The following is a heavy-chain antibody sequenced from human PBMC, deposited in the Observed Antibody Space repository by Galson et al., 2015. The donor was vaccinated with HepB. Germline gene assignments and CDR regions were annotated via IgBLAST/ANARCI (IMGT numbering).Heavy chain of an antibody. J-gene: IGHJ4*02. Sequence: SLRLSCAASGFTFSSYAMSWVRQAPGKGLEWVSAISGSGGSTYYADSVKGRFTISRDNSKNTLYLQMNSLRAEDTAVYYCAKVITMVRGARERGAVAGTGLDYWGQGTLVTVSS. V-gene: IGHV3-23*01. CDR1: GFTFSSYA. CDR3: AKVITMVRGARERGAVAGTGLDY. D-gene: IGHD3-10*01. CDR2: ISGSGGST.